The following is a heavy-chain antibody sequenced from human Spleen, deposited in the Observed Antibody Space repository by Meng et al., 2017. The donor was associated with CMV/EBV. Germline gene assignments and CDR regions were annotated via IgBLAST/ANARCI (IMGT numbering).Heavy chain of an antibody. Sequence: WETLSLTCTVSGDSVTNPNYYWGWIRQPPGKGLEWIASIYYSGSAYDNPSLKSRVTISVDTSKNQFSLKLTSVTAADTAVYYCAREERRELFNDYWGQGTLVTVSS. CDR2: IYYSGSA. CDR1: GDSVTNPNYY. CDR3: AREERRELFNDY. J-gene: IGHJ4*02. D-gene: IGHD1-7*01. V-gene: IGHV4-39*07.